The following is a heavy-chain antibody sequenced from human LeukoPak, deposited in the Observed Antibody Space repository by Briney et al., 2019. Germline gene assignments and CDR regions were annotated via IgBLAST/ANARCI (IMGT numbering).Heavy chain of an antibody. CDR3: ARGSSGWQKSSWCFDL. D-gene: IGHD6-19*01. V-gene: IGHV4-59*01. J-gene: IGHJ2*01. CDR1: GGSINNYY. Sequence: PSETLSLTCTVSGGSINNYYWSWIRQPPGKGLEWIGYIYYRGSTNYNPSLKSRVTISVDTSKNQFSLKLSSVTAADTAVYYCARGSSGWQKSSWCFDLWGRGTLVTVSS. CDR2: IYYRGST.